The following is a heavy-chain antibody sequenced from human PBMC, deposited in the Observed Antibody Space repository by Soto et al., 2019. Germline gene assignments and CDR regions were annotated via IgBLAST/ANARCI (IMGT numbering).Heavy chain of an antibody. CDR3: ARWWSGSRQGLDP. V-gene: IGHV4-31*01. Sequence: QVQLQESGAGLVKPAQTLSLTCTVSGGSISSGDYYWSWIRQHPGKGLECIGYIYYSGSPYYNPSLSSQVTISVDTYKNPFSLKPSSVTAADTAVYYCARWWSGSRQGLDPWRQGTLVTVSS. J-gene: IGHJ5*01. CDR1: GGSISSGDYY. CDR2: IYYSGSP. D-gene: IGHD3-3*01.